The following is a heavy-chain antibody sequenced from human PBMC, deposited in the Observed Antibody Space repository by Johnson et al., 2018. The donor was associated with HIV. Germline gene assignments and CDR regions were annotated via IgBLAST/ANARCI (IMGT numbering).Heavy chain of an antibody. CDR1: GFTVSSNY. D-gene: IGHD3-22*01. J-gene: IGHJ3*02. CDR3: ASKIVVVPGGVGTFDI. CDR2: IYSGCST. Sequence: VQLVESGGGLIQPGGSLRLSCAASGFTVSSNYMTWVRQAPGKGLEWVSVIYSGCSTYYADSVKGRFTISRDNSKNTLYLQMNSLRAEDTAVYYCASKIVVVPGGVGTFDIWGQGTMVTVSS. V-gene: IGHV3-53*01.